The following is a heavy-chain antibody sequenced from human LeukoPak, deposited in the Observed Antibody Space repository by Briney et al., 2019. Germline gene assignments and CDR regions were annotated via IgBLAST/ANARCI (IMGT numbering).Heavy chain of an antibody. CDR3: VRGGDERVINWFDP. V-gene: IGHV5-51*03. J-gene: IGHJ5*02. Sequence: GESLKFSCTGFGYTFKNYWMGWVRQMPGKGLEGMRMIYVDDYDTRYSPSFQGQVSISADKSITTAYLQWSSLKASDTAMYYCVRGGDERVINWFDPWGQGTLVTVSS. CDR1: GYTFKNYW. D-gene: IGHD2-21*01. CDR2: IYVDDYDT.